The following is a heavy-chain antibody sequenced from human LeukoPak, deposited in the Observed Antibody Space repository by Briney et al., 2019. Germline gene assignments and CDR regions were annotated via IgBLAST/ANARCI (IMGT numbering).Heavy chain of an antibody. J-gene: IGHJ4*02. V-gene: IGHV3-30-3*01. CDR3: AREVGTTDY. D-gene: IGHD1-26*01. CDR1: GFSFSSYS. CDR2: ISSDGNSK. Sequence: GGSLRLSCAASGFSFSSYSIHWVRQAPGKGLEWVAVISSDGNSKNFALSVKGRFTISRDNAKNTLYLQMNSLRAEDTAVYYCAREVGTTDYWGQGTLVTVSS.